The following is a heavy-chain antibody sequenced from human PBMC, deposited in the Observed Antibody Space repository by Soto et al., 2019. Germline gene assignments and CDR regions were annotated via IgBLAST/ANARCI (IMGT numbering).Heavy chain of an antibody. Sequence: GGSLRLSCAASGFTFSSYSMNWVRQAPGKGLEWVSSISSSSSYIYYADSVKGRFTISRDNAKNSLYLQMNSLRAEDTAVYYCARVGPLRYCSGGSCYSGDNAFDIWGQGTMVTVSS. V-gene: IGHV3-21*01. CDR3: ARVGPLRYCSGGSCYSGDNAFDI. D-gene: IGHD2-15*01. CDR1: GFTFSSYS. J-gene: IGHJ3*02. CDR2: ISSSSSYI.